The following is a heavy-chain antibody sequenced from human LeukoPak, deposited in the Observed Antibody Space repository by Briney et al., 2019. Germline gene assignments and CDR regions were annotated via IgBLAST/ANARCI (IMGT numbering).Heavy chain of an antibody. Sequence: GGSLRLSCAASGFTFSSYGMHWVRQAPGKGLEWVAVIWYDGSNKYYADSVKGRFTISRENAKNSLYLQMNSLRAGDTAVYYCARGSNYYDSSGYYLNFDYWGQGTLVTVSS. CDR2: IWYDGSNK. V-gene: IGHV3-33*01. D-gene: IGHD3-22*01. CDR3: ARGSNYYDSSGYYLNFDY. J-gene: IGHJ4*02. CDR1: GFTFSSYG.